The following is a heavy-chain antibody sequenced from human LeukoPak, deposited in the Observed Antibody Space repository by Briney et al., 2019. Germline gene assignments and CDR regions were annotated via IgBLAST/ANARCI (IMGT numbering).Heavy chain of an antibody. J-gene: IGHJ3*02. CDR3: ATGLGDGTPFDI. D-gene: IGHD2-21*01. CDR2: MYTSGST. V-gene: IGHV4-4*07. Sequence: PSETLSLTCTVSGGSISSFYWNWMRQPAGEGLEWIGRMYTSGSTNYNPSLKRRVTMSVDTSKNQFSLKLKSVTAADTAVYYCATGLGDGTPFDIWGQGTMVTVS. CDR1: GGSISSFY.